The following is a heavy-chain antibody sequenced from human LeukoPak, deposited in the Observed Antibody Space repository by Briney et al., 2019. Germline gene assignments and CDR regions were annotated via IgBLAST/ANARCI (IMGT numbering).Heavy chain of an antibody. D-gene: IGHD3-22*01. CDR2: ISAYNGNT. Sequence: ASVKVSCKASGYTFTSYGISWVRQAPGQGLEWMGWISAYNGNTNYAQKLQGRVTMTTDTTTNTVYMELRSLGSDDTAVYYCARHVRDYYDSSGYYRLDAFDIWGQGTLVTVSS. V-gene: IGHV1-18*01. CDR1: GYTFTSYG. CDR3: ARHVRDYYDSSGYYRLDAFDI. J-gene: IGHJ3*02.